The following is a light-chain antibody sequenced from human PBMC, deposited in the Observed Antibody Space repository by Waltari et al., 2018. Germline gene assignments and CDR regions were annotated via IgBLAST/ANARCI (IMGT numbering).Light chain of an antibody. V-gene: IGLV3-19*01. CDR1: SLRSYY. CDR2: GQS. Sequence: SSELTQDPTVSVALGQTVRIPCQGDSLRSYYPSRYQQRPGQDPICVFDGQSSRPSGIPDRFPGTSSGNTASLTITGAQAEDEADYYCHSRDSSSTRFFGGGTRLTV. CDR3: HSRDSSSTRF. J-gene: IGLJ2*01.